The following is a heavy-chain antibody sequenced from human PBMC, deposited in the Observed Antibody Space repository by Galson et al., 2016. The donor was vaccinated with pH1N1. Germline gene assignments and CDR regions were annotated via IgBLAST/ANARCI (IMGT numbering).Heavy chain of an antibody. CDR1: GASVSSHY. CDR3: ARVVTPQWVVGYYYGMDV. J-gene: IGHJ6*02. V-gene: IGHV4-59*02. CDR2: IDYKRNT. Sequence: SETLSLTCTVSGASVSSHYWSWIRQPPGKGLEWIGNIDYKRNTNYTPSLKSRVTISLDTSRNRFSLNLNSVTAADTAGYFCARVVTPQWVVGYYYGMDVWGQGTTVTVSS. D-gene: IGHD2-21*02.